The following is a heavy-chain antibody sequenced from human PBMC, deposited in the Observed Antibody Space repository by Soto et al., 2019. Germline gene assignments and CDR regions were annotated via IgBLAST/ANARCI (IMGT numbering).Heavy chain of an antibody. CDR3: ASDRFAAGTWYKSFDP. V-gene: IGHV6-1*01. CDR2: TYYRSKWYN. D-gene: IGHD6-19*01. J-gene: IGHJ5*02. CDR1: GDSVSSNSAA. Sequence: SQTLSLTCAISGDSVSSNSAAWNWIRQSPSRGLEWLGRTYYRSKWYNDYAVSVKSRITINPDTSKNQFSLQLNSVTPEDTAVYYCASDRFAAGTWYKSFDPWGQGTLVTVSS.